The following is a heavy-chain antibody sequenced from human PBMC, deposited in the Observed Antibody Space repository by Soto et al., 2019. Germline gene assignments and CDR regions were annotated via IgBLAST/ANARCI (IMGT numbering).Heavy chain of an antibody. D-gene: IGHD2-8*01. V-gene: IGHV3-23*01. CDR3: ALSTNGGSPY. J-gene: IGHJ4*02. CDR2: ISGSGGST. CDR1: GFTLSSYA. Sequence: PGGSLRLSCAASGFTLSSYAMSWVRQAPGKGLEWVSSISGSGGSTYYADSVKGRFTISRDNSKNTLYLQMNSLRAEDTALYYCALSTNGGSPYWGQGTLVTVSS.